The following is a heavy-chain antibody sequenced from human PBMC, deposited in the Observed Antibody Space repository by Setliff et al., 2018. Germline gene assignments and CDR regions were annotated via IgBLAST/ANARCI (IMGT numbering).Heavy chain of an antibody. CDR2: INPNSGGT. CDR1: GYTFTGYY. Sequence: ASVKVSCKASGYTFTGYYVHWVRQAPGQGLEWMGWINPNSGGTNYAQRFQGRVTMTRDTSISTAYMEXSRLRYDDTXVYYCARSPLPPPGPGYYYDNSYYYYMDVWGKGTTVTVSS. D-gene: IGHD3-22*01. J-gene: IGHJ6*03. V-gene: IGHV1-2*02. CDR3: ARSPLPPPGPGYYYDNSYYYYMDV.